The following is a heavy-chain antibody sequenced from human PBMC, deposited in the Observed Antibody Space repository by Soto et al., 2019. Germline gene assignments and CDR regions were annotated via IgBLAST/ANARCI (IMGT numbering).Heavy chain of an antibody. J-gene: IGHJ6*02. CDR3: ARSHCSSTRCYSYYDILTGYYLDYYYYYGMDV. CDR1: RGTFSSYA. Sequence: SVKVSCKASRGTFSSYAISWVRQAPGQGLEWTGGIIPIFGTANYAKKFQGRVTITADKSTSTAYMELRSLRYEDTAVYYCARSHCSSTRCYSYYDILTGYYLDYYYYYGMDVWGQGTTVTVSS. D-gene: IGHD3-9*01. V-gene: IGHV1-69*06. CDR2: IIPIFGTA.